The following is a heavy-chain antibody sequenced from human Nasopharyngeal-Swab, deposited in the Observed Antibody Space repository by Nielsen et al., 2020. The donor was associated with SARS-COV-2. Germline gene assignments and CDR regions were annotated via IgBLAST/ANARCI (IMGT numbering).Heavy chain of an antibody. CDR2: IDYTENT. CDR1: GGSISTYY. J-gene: IGHJ4*02. Sequence: SETLSLTCSVSGGSISTYYWSWIRQPPGKGLEWIAYIDYTENTNYNPTLKGRVTISVDTSKNQVSLRLNSVTAADTAVYYCARGPEAVRPGVWGQGTLVTVSS. V-gene: IGHV4-59*01. D-gene: IGHD6-6*01. CDR3: ARGPEAVRPGV.